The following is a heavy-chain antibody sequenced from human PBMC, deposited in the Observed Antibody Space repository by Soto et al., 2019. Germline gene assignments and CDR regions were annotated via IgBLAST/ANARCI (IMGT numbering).Heavy chain of an antibody. Sequence: GGSLRLSCAASGFTFSSYSMNWVRQAPGKGLEWVSSISSSSSYIYYADSVKGRFTISRDNAKNSLYLQMNSLRAEDTAVYYCARDHKSDSITIFGVVIISYGMDVWGQGTTVTVSS. CDR3: ARDHKSDSITIFGVVIISYGMDV. V-gene: IGHV3-21*01. J-gene: IGHJ6*02. CDR1: GFTFSSYS. CDR2: ISSSSSYI. D-gene: IGHD3-3*01.